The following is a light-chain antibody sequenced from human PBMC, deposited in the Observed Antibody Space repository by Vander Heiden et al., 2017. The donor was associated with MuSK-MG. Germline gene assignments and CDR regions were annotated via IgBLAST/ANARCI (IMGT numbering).Light chain of an antibody. CDR2: AAS. CDR1: QSISNY. J-gene: IGKJ4*01. V-gene: IGKV1-39*01. Sequence: DSQLTQSPSSLSASVGDRVTITCRASQSISNYLNWYQQKPGKAPRLLIYAASSLQSGVPSRFSGSSSATDFTLTITSLQPEDFATYYCQQTYNSPRTFGGGTKVEIK. CDR3: QQTYNSPRT.